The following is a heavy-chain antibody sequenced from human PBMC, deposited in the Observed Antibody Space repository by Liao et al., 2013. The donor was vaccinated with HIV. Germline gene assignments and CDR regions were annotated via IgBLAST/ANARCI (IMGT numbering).Heavy chain of an antibody. D-gene: IGHD6-19*01. J-gene: IGHJ3*02. CDR3: AREEVQWLVRPRGDAFDI. CDR1: GGSISTSSYY. Sequence: QLQLQESGPGLVKPSETLSLTCTVSGGSISTSSYYWGWIRQPPGKGLEWIGSIYQSGSTYYNPSLKGRVTISVDTSKNHFSLKLSSVTAADTAVYYCAREEVQWLVRPRGDAFDIWGQGTMVTVSS. CDR2: IYQSGST. V-gene: IGHV4-39*07.